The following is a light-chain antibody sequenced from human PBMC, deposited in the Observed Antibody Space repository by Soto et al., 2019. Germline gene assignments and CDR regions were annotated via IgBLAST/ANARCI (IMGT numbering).Light chain of an antibody. CDR2: WAS. CDR1: QSVLSTSNNKNY. Sequence: DIVMTQSPDSLVVSLGERATINCKSSQSVLSTSNNKNYLAWYQQKPGQPPKLLIYWASTRESGVPDRFSGSGSGTDFTLTISRLQAEDVAVYYCQQYYTTPLTFGGGTKVELK. J-gene: IGKJ4*01. V-gene: IGKV4-1*01. CDR3: QQYYTTPLT.